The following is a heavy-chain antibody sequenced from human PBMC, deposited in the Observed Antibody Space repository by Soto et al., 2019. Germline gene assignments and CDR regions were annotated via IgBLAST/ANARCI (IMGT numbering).Heavy chain of an antibody. J-gene: IGHJ4*02. CDR3: ARHGVLRYFDWAFDY. CDR1: GGSISSSSYY. V-gene: IGHV4-39*01. CDR2: IYYSGST. D-gene: IGHD3-9*01. Sequence: SETLSLTCTVSGGSISSSSYYWGWIRQPPGKGLEWIGSIYYSGSTYYNPSLKSRVTISVDTSKNQFSLKLSSVTAADTAVYCCARHGVLRYFDWAFDYWGQGTLVTVSS.